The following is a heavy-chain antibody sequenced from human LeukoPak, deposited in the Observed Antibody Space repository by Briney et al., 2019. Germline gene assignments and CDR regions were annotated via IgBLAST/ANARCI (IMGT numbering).Heavy chain of an antibody. V-gene: IGHV3-48*04. CDR3: ARMGSSWSFDY. CDR2: ISSSGSTI. CDR1: GFTFSSYS. Sequence: GGSLRLSCAASGFTFSSYSMNWVRQAPGKGLEWVSYISSSGSTIYYADSVKGRFTISRDNAKNSLYLQMNSLRAEDTAVYYCARMGSSWSFDYWGQGTLVTVSS. J-gene: IGHJ4*02. D-gene: IGHD6-13*01.